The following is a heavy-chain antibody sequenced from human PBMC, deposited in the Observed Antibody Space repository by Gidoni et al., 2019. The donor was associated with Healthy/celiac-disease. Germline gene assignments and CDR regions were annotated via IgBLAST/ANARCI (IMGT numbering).Heavy chain of an antibody. Sequence: EVQLVESGGGLVKPGGSLRLSCAASGFTFSNAWMSWVRQAPGKGLEWVGRIKSKTDGGTTDYAAPVKGRFTISRDDSKNTLYLQMNSLKTEDTAVYYCTTDLLRMVYAAEDYFDYWGQGTLVTVSS. J-gene: IGHJ4*02. D-gene: IGHD2-8*01. CDR3: TTDLLRMVYAAEDYFDY. CDR2: IKSKTDGGTT. CDR1: GFTFSNAW. V-gene: IGHV3-15*01.